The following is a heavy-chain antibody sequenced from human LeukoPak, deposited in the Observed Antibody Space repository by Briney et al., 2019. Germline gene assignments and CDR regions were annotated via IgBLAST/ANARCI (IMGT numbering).Heavy chain of an antibody. Sequence: ASVTVSCKASGYTFTVYYMHWVRPAPGQGLEWMGRMYLNSGGTNYAPKFQGRVTMARDTTISTAYMELSRLRSDDTAVYDCASAGMVRGVIITLFDYWGQGTLVTVSS. J-gene: IGHJ4*02. V-gene: IGHV1-2*06. CDR1: GYTFTVYY. CDR2: MYLNSGGT. CDR3: ASAGMVRGVIITLFDY. D-gene: IGHD3-10*01.